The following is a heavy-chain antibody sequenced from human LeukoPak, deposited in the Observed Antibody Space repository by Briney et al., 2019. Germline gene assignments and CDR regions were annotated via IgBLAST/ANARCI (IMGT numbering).Heavy chain of an antibody. V-gene: IGHV3-33*06. Sequence: GGSLRLSCAASGFTFSSYGMHWVRQGQGKGLEGVAVIWYDGSKTYYADSVKGRFTISRDNSKNTLYLQMNSLRAEDTAVYYCAKATGIAAAGPFYGMDVWGQGTTVTVSS. CDR3: AKATGIAAAGPFYGMDV. J-gene: IGHJ6*02. CDR1: GFTFSSYG. D-gene: IGHD6-13*01. CDR2: IWYDGSKT.